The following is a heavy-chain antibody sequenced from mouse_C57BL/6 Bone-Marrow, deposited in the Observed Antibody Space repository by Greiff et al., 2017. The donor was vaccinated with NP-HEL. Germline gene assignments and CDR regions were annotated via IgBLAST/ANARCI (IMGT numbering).Heavy chain of an antibody. Sequence: EVQLQQSGPELVKPGASVKISCKASGYTFTDYYMNWVKQSHGKSLEWIGDINPNNGGTSYNQKFKGKATLTVDKSSSTAYMELRSLTSEDSAVYYCARSGYDYLLFDYWGQGTTLTVSS. V-gene: IGHV1-26*01. CDR2: INPNNGGT. CDR3: ARSGYDYLLFDY. J-gene: IGHJ2*01. D-gene: IGHD2-4*01. CDR1: GYTFTDYY.